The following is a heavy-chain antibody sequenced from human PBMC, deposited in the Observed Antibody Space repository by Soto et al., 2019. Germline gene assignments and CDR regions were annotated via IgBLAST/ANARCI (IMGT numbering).Heavy chain of an antibody. J-gene: IGHJ4*02. CDR2: IRSKAYGGTT. V-gene: IGHV3-49*03. Sequence: GGSLRLSCTASGFTFGDYAMSWFRQAPGKGLEWVGFIRSKAYGGTTDYAAPVKGRFTISRDDSKNTLYLQMNSLKTEDTAVYYCTTESHSSSWPLDYWGQGTLVTVSS. D-gene: IGHD6-13*01. CDR1: GFTFGDYA. CDR3: TTESHSSSWPLDY.